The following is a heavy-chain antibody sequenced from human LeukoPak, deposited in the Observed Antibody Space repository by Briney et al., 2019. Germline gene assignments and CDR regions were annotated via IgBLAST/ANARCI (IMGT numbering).Heavy chain of an antibody. CDR3: VTASVLSGWYVDYYYGMDV. CDR1: GFTFSSYA. V-gene: IGHV3-64D*09. Sequence: GGSLRLSCSASGFTFSSYAMHWVRQAPGKGVEYVSAIRSSGGSTYYSDSVKGRFTITRANSKNTLYLPMTSLRAHDTAVYYCVTASVLSGWYVDYYYGMDVCGQGTTCTASS. CDR2: IRSSGGST. J-gene: IGHJ6*02. D-gene: IGHD6-19*01.